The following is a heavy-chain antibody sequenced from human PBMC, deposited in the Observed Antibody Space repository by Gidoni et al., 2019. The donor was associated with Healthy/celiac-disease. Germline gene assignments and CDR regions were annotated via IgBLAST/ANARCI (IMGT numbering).Heavy chain of an antibody. D-gene: IGHD1-26*01. CDR1: GFTVSSDA. Sequence: EVQLLESGGGLVQPGGSLRLSCPASGFTVSSDAMSWVRQAPGKGLEWVSAISGSGGSTYYADSVKGRFTISRDNSKNTLYLQMNSLRAEDTAVYYCAKASIVGAAPEYFQHWGQGTLVTVSS. V-gene: IGHV3-23*01. J-gene: IGHJ1*01. CDR2: ISGSGGST. CDR3: AKASIVGAAPEYFQH.